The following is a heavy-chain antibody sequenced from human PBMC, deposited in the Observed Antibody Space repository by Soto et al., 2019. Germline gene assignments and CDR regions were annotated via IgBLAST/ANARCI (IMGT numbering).Heavy chain of an antibody. D-gene: IGHD2-2*02. CDR2: INPNSGGT. CDR1: GYTFTGYY. Sequence: VSSVKVSCKASGYTFTGYYMHWVRQAPGQGLEWMGWINPNSGGTNYAQKFQGRVTMTRDTSISTAYMELSRLRSDDTAVYYCARNLVVVPADIVDYYYGMDVWGQGTTVTVS. J-gene: IGHJ6*02. V-gene: IGHV1-2*02. CDR3: ARNLVVVPADIVDYYYGMDV.